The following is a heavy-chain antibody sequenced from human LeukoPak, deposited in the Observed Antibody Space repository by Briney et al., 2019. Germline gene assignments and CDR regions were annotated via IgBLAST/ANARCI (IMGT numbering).Heavy chain of an antibody. V-gene: IGHV4-59*01. CDR2: IYYSGST. D-gene: IGHD1-1*01. Sequence: SETLSLTCTVSGGSISSYYWSWIRQPPGKGLEWIGYIYYSGSTNYNPSLKRRVTISVDTSKNQFSLKLSSVTAADTAVYCCARGSTGTANFDYWGQGTLVTVSS. J-gene: IGHJ4*02. CDR3: ARGSTGTANFDY. CDR1: GGSISSYY.